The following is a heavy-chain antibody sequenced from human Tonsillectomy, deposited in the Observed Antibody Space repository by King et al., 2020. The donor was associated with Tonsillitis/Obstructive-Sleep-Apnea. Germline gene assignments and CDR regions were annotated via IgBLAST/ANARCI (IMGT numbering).Heavy chain of an antibody. CDR2: ISSDGSST. D-gene: IGHD2-15*01. CDR1: GFTFSSYW. V-gene: IGHV3-74*01. J-gene: IGHJ3*02. Sequence: VQLVESGGGLVQPGGSLRLSCAASGFTFSSYWMHWVRQAPGKGLVWVSRISSDGSSTNYADSVKGRFTISRDNAKNTLHLQMNSLRAEDTAVYYCARVRCSGASCPLDAFDIWGQGTMVTVSS. CDR3: ARVRCSGASCPLDAFDI.